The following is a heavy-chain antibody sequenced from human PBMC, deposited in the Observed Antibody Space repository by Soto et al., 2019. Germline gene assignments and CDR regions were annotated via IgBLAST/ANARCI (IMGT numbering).Heavy chain of an antibody. D-gene: IGHD2-2*01. CDR2: INHSGST. CDR1: GVSFSGYY. J-gene: IGHJ4*02. V-gene: IGHV4-34*01. CDR3: ARAFRTVRSFLSQTSSKYYFDY. Sequence: PSETLSLTCAVYGVSFSGYYGSWIRPPPGKGLEWIGEINHSGSTNYNPSLKSRVTISVDPSKNQFSLKLSSVTAADTAVYYCARAFRTVRSFLSQTSSKYYFDYWGQGTLVTVSS.